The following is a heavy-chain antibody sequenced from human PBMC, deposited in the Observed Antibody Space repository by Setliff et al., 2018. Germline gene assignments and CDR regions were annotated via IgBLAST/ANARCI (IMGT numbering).Heavy chain of an antibody. Sequence: SETLSLTCTVSGGSIENYYWSWIRQPAGKGLEWIGRIYIGGSANYNPSLKSRVTMSIDTSKNQFSLKLNSVTAADMAVYYCAREQWLDPPGYYYMDVWAKGTTVTVSS. CDR2: IYIGGSA. D-gene: IGHD6-19*01. CDR3: AREQWLDPPGYYYMDV. CDR1: GGSIENYY. J-gene: IGHJ6*03. V-gene: IGHV4-4*07.